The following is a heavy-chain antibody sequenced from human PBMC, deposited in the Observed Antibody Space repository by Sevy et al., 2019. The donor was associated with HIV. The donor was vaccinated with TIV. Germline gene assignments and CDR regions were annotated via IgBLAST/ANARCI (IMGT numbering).Heavy chain of an antibody. CDR3: ARERLADSSSFDP. D-gene: IGHD6-6*01. CDR1: GGTFSSYA. V-gene: IGHV1-69*13. J-gene: IGHJ5*02. CDR2: IIPIFGTA. Sequence: SEKVSCKASGGTFSSYAISWVRQAPGQGLEWMGGIIPIFGTANYAQKFQGRVTITADESTSTAYMELSSLRSEDTAVYYCARERLADSSSFDPWGQGTLVTVSS.